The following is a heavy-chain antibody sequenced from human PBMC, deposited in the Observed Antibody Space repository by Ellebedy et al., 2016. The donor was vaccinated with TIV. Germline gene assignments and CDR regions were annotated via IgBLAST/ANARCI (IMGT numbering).Heavy chain of an antibody. V-gene: IGHV3-21*01. J-gene: IGHJ6*02. CDR3: ARDHMTLARGMDV. CDR1: GFTFSSYS. D-gene: IGHD3/OR15-3a*01. CDR2: ISSSSSYI. Sequence: GESLKISCAASGFTFSSYSMNWVRQAPGKGLELVSSISSSSSYIYYGDSVKGRFTISRDNAKNSLYLQMNSLRAEDTAVYYCARDHMTLARGMDVWGHGTSVTVSS.